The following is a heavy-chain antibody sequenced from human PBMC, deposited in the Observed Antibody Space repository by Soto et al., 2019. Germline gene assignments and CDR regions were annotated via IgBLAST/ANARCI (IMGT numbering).Heavy chain of an antibody. CDR1: GGTFSSYA. Sequence: ASVKVSCKASGGTFSSYAISWVRQAPGQGLEWMGGIIPIFGTANYAQKFQGRVTITADKSTSTAYMELSSLRSEDTAVYYCARAGDRGPGHYYYGMDVWGQGTTVTVSS. V-gene: IGHV1-69*06. J-gene: IGHJ6*02. CDR3: ARAGDRGPGHYYYGMDV. CDR2: IIPIFGTA. D-gene: IGHD7-27*01.